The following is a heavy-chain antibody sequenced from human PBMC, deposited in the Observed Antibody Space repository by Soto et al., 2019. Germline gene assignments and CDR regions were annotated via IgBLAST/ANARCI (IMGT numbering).Heavy chain of an antibody. D-gene: IGHD1-26*01. J-gene: IGHJ4*02. CDR3: ARVERSYPDY. CDR2: FDPEDGET. CDR1: GYTLTELS. Sequence: VKVSCKVSGYTLTELSMHWVRQAPGKGLEWMGGFDPEDGETIYAQKFQGRVTMTEDTSTDTAYMELSSVTAADTAVYYCARVERSYPDYWGQGTLVTVSS. V-gene: IGHV1-24*01.